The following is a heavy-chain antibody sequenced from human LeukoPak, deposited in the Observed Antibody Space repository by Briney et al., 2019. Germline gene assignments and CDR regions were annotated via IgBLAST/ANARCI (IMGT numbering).Heavy chain of an antibody. CDR2: ISDIGSI. CDR3: ARLVGATFALYGMDV. CDR1: GGSISSYY. V-gene: IGHV4-59*08. Sequence: SETLSLTCTVSGGSISSYYWSWIRQPPGKGLEWIAYISDIGSINYNPSLKSRVTISVDTSKNQFSLKLSSVTAADTAVYYCARLVGATFALYGMDVWGQGTTVTVSS. D-gene: IGHD1-26*01. J-gene: IGHJ6*02.